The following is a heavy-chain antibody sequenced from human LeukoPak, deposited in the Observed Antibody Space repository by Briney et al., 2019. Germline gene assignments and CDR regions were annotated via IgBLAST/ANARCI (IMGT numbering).Heavy chain of an antibody. CDR2: IYYSGST. CDR1: GGSIRSYY. Sequence: PSETLSLTCTVSGGSIRSYYWSWIRQPPGKGLEWIGYIYYSGSTNYNPSLKSRVTISVDTSKNQFSLKLSSVTAADTAVYYCARGIQLSSFDYWGQGTLVTVSS. CDR3: ARGIQLSSFDY. V-gene: IGHV4-59*01. D-gene: IGHD5-18*01. J-gene: IGHJ4*02.